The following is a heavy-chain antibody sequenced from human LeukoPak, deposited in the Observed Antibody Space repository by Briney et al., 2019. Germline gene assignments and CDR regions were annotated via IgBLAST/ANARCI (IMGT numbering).Heavy chain of an antibody. Sequence: GGSLRLSCAASGFTFSSYWMHWVRQAPGKGLVWVSRINSDGSSTSYADSVKGRFTISRDNAKNSLYLQMNSLRAEDTAVYYCARVRPNWNDPIDYWGQGTLVTVSS. CDR1: GFTFSSYW. V-gene: IGHV3-74*01. CDR3: ARVRPNWNDPIDY. D-gene: IGHD1-1*01. J-gene: IGHJ4*02. CDR2: INSDGSST.